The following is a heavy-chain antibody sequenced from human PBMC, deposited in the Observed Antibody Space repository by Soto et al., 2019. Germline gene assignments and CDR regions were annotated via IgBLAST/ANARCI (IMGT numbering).Heavy chain of an antibody. CDR2: ISSSGGTI. Sequence: GGSLRLSCAASGFTFSDYYMNWIRQAPGKGLEWVSYISSSGGTIFYADSVKGRFTISRDNAKNSLYLQMNSLRAEDTALYYCSRDGKRTGIIDYWGQGILVTVSS. D-gene: IGHD1-1*01. V-gene: IGHV3-11*01. CDR1: GFTFSDYY. J-gene: IGHJ4*02. CDR3: SRDGKRTGIIDY.